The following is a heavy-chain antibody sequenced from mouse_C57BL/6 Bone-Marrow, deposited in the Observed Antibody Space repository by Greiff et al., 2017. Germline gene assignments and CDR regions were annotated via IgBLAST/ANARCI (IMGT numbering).Heavy chain of an antibody. D-gene: IGHD2-3*01. Sequence: QVQLKESVAELVKPGASVKISCKASGYAFSSYWMNWVKQRPGKGLEWIGQIYPGDGDTNYNGKFKGKATLTADKSSSTAYMQLSSLTSEDSAVYFCARWLLGPYYYAMDYWGQGTSVTVSS. J-gene: IGHJ4*01. CDR2: IYPGDGDT. CDR3: ARWLLGPYYYAMDY. V-gene: IGHV1-80*01. CDR1: GYAFSSYW.